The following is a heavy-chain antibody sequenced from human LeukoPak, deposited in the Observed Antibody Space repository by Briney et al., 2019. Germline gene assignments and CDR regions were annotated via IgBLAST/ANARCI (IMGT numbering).Heavy chain of an antibody. J-gene: IGHJ4*02. D-gene: IGHD1-26*01. CDR3: ARVSVGAYYFDY. Sequence: PGGSLRLSCAASGFTFSSYWMHWVRQAPGKGLVWVSRINTDGSTTSYADSVKGRFTIPRDNAKNTLYLQMNSLRAEDTAVYYCARVSVGAYYFDYWGQGTLVTVSS. CDR2: INTDGSTT. V-gene: IGHV3-74*01. CDR1: GFTFSSYW.